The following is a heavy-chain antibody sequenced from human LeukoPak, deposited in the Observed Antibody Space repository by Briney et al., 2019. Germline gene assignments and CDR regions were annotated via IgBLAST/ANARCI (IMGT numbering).Heavy chain of an antibody. CDR1: GFTFSNYA. CDR3: ANDMGIPNIVATSGSEWDY. Sequence: GGSLRLSCVASGFTFSNYALYWVRQAPGTGREGVGVVWNYVTMRYYADTVNGRFIVSRDNFRNTLYLQTKSLKPEDTDAYYCANDMGIPNIVATSGSEWDYWGQGTLVTVSS. J-gene: IGHJ4*02. CDR2: VWNYVTMR. D-gene: IGHD5-12*01. V-gene: IGHV3-30*02.